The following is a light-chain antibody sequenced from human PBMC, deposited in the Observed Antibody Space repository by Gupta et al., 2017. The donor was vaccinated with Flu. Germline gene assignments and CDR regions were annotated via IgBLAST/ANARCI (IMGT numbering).Light chain of an antibody. CDR3: QSSDSSGTYLV. CDR2: KDT. CDR1: ALPKKY. J-gene: IGLJ2*01. Sequence: SYELTQPPSVSVSPGQTARITCSGDALPKKYAYWYQQKSGEAPIMVIYKDTERPSGIPERFSASTSGTEVTLTNSGVQADDEADYYCQSSDSSGTYLVFGGGTKLTVL. V-gene: IGLV3-25*02.